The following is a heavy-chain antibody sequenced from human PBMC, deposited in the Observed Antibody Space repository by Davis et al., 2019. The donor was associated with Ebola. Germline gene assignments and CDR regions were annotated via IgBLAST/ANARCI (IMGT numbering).Heavy chain of an antibody. CDR3: ARENYYDSSGFRSLGYGMDV. J-gene: IGHJ6*02. CDR1: GYTFTGYY. CDR2: INPNSGGT. Sequence: ASVKVSCKASGYTFTGYYMHWVRQAPGQGLEWMGWINPNSGGTNYAQKFQGWVTMTRDTSISTAYMELSRLRSDDTAVYYCARENYYDSSGFRSLGYGMDVWGQGTTVTVSS. D-gene: IGHD3-22*01. V-gene: IGHV1-2*04.